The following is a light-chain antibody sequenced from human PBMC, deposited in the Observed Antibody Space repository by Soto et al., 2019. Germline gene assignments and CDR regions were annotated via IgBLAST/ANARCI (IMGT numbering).Light chain of an antibody. J-gene: IGKJ1*01. CDR2: GAS. Sequence: EIVLTQSPGTLSLSPGERATLSYRASQSVRSSFLAWYQQKPGQAPRLLIYGASTRATGIPARFSGSGSGTEFTLTISSLQSEDFAVYYCQQYNNWPSWTFGQGTKVDIK. CDR1: QSVRSS. V-gene: IGKV3-15*01. CDR3: QQYNNWPSWT.